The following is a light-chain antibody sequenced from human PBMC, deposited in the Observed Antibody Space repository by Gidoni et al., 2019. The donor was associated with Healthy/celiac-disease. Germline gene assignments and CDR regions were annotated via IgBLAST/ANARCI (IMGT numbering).Light chain of an antibody. V-gene: IGKV1-33*01. CDR3: QQYDNRPPYT. CDR2: DAS. CDR1: QDIINY. J-gene: IGKJ2*01. Sequence: DIQMTPSPSSLSASVGDRVTITCQSSQDIINYLNWYQQKPGEDPKLLIYDASNVETGVPSRFSGSGSGTDFTFTISSLQPEDIATYYCQQYDNRPPYTFGQGTKLEIK.